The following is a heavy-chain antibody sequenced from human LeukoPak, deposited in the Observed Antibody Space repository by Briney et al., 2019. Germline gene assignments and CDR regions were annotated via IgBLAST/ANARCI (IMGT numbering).Heavy chain of an antibody. CDR1: GGSISSNSYY. J-gene: IGHJ4*02. V-gene: IGHV4-39*07. D-gene: IGHD2-15*01. CDR3: ARDDLGYCSGGSCYPFDY. CDR2: IYYSGST. Sequence: SETLSLTCTVSGGSISSNSYYWGWIRQPPGKGLEWIGSIYYSGSTYYNPSLKSRVTISVDTSKNQFSLKLSSVTAADTAVYYCARDDLGYCSGGSCYPFDYWGQGTLVTVSS.